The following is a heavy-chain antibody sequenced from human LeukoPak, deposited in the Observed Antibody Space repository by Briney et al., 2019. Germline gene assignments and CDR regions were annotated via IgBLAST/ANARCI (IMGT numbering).Heavy chain of an antibody. J-gene: IGHJ4*02. CDR2: IYYSGST. D-gene: IGHD2-21*01. Sequence: PSETLFLTCTVSGGSISSYYWSWIRQPPGKGLEWIGYIYYSGSTNYNPSLKSRVTISVDTSKNQFSLKLSSVTAADTAVYYCASAPYYWGQGTLVTVSS. CDR3: ASAPYY. V-gene: IGHV4-59*01. CDR1: GGSISSYY.